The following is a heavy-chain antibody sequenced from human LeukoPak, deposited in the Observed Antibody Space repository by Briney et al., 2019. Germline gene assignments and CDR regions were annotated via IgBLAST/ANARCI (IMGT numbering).Heavy chain of an antibody. CDR2: IRYDGSNK. CDR3: AKEWRAYSSGWYIDY. J-gene: IGHJ4*02. D-gene: IGHD6-19*01. V-gene: IGHV3-30*02. Sequence: PGGSLRLSCAASGFTFSTYAMHWVRQAPGKGLEWVAFIRYDGSNKYYADSVKGRFTISRDNSKNTLYLQMNSLRSEETAVYYCAKEWRAYSSGWYIDYWGQGTLVTVSS. CDR1: GFTFSTYA.